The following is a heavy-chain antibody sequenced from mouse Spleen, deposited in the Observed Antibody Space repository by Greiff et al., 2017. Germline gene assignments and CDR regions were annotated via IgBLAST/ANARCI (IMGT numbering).Heavy chain of an antibody. CDR2: IRNKANGYTT. D-gene: IGHD2-14*01. J-gene: IGHJ2*01. CDR3: ARTYYRYFDY. Sequence: EVHLVESGGGLVQPGGSLSLSCAASGFTFTDYYMSWVRQPPGKALEWLGFIRNKANGYTTEYSASVKGRFTISRDNSQSILYLQMNALRAEDSATYYCARTYYRYFDYWGQGTTLTVSS. V-gene: IGHV7-3*01. CDR1: GFTFTDYY.